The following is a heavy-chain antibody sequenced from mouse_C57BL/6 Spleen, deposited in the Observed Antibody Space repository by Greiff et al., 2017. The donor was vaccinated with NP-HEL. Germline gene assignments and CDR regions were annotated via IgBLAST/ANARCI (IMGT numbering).Heavy chain of an antibody. CDR2: INPSNGGT. V-gene: IGHV1-53*01. D-gene: IGHD1-1*01. Sequence: QVQLQQSGTELVKPGASVKLSCKASGYTFTSYWMHWVKQRPGQGLEWIGNINPSNGGTNYNEKFKSKATLTVDKSSSTAYMQLSSLTSEDSAVYYCARFITTVVATDWYFDVWGTGTTVTVSS. CDR1: GYTFTSYW. CDR3: ARFITTVVATDWYFDV. J-gene: IGHJ1*03.